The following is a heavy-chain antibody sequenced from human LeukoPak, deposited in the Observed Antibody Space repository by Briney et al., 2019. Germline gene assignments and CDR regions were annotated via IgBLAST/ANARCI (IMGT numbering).Heavy chain of an antibody. CDR2: IYSSGST. J-gene: IGHJ5*02. CDR1: GVSISSSYYY. CDR3: ARHYGP. V-gene: IGHV4-39*01. D-gene: IGHD4-17*01. Sequence: ASETLSPTYTVSGVSISSSYYYWGWIRQPPGKGLEWIGSIYSSGSTYYNPSLKSRVTISVDTSKNQFSLKLTSVTAADTAVYCCARHYGPWGQGTLVTVPS.